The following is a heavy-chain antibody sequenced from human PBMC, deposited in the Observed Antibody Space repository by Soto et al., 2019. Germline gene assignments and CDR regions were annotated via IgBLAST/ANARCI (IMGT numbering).Heavy chain of an antibody. J-gene: IGHJ4*02. V-gene: IGHV1-8*01. CDR1: GYTFTSYD. CDR3: ARAGGVIVRQMYYFDY. D-gene: IGHD3-16*02. Sequence: GASVKVSCKASGYTFTSYDINWVRQATGQGLEWMGWMNPNSGNTGYAQKFQGRVTMTRNTSISTAYMELSSLRSEDTAVYYCARAGGVIVRQMYYFDYWGQGTLVTVSS. CDR2: MNPNSGNT.